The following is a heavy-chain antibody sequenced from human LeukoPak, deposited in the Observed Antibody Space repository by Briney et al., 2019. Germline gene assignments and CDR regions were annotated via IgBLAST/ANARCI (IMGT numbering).Heavy chain of an antibody. CDR1: GGSISSYY. J-gene: IGHJ5*02. CDR3: ARGTYNWNVDAFDP. D-gene: IGHD1-20*01. Sequence: PSETLSLTCTVSGGSISSYYWSWIPQPPGKGLEWIGYIYYSGSTNYNPSLKSRVTISIDKSKNHFSLKLTSVTAADTAIYYCARGTYNWNVDAFDPWGQGTLVTVSS. V-gene: IGHV4-59*12. CDR2: IYYSGST.